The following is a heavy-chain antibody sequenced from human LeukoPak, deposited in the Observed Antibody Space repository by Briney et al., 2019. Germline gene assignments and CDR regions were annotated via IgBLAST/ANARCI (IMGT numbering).Heavy chain of an antibody. CDR1: GYTFTSYD. J-gene: IGHJ2*01. V-gene: IGHV1-8*01. CDR2: MNPNSGNT. D-gene: IGHD4-23*01. CDR3: ARAPLDYGGNTYWYFDL. Sequence: GASVKVSCKASGYTFTSYDINWVRQATGQGLEWMGWMNPNSGNTGYAQKFQGRVTMTRNTSISTAYMELSSLRSEDTAVYYCARAPLDYGGNTYWYFDLWGRGTLVTVSS.